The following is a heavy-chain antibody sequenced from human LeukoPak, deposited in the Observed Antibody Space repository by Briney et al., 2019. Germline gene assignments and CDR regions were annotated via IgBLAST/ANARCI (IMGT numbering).Heavy chain of an antibody. CDR1: GYTFTSYA. D-gene: IGHD3-10*01. CDR2: INTNTGNP. CDR3: ARRPRQVLWFGELASPGDY. V-gene: IGHV7-4-1*02. Sequence: ASVKVSCKASGYTFTSYAMNWVRQAPGQGLEWMGWINTNTGNPTYAQGFTGRFVFSLDTSVSTAYLQISSLKASDTAMYYCARRPRQVLWFGELASPGDYWGQGTLVTVSS. J-gene: IGHJ4*02.